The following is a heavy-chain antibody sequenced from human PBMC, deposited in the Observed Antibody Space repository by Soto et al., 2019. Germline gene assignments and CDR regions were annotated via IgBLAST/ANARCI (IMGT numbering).Heavy chain of an antibody. CDR3: ARSEMTYNWND. CDR1: GFTFRGDA. D-gene: IGHD1-1*01. CDR2: ISGSGEMT. Sequence: GGSLRLSCAASGFTFRGDAMSWVRQAPGKGLEWVSSISGSGEMTHYAESVKGRFTISRDNPKNTLYLQMERLRAEDTALYYCARSEMTYNWNDWGQGTLVTVSS. J-gene: IGHJ4*02. V-gene: IGHV3-23*01.